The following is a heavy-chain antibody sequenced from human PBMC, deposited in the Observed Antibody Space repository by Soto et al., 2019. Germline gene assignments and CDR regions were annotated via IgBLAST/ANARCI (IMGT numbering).Heavy chain of an antibody. Sequence: QVQLQESGPGLVKPSGTLSLTCAVSSGSITSSNWWSWVRQPPGKGLEWIGEIYHGGSTNYNPSLKSRVTISVDKSKNQFSLRLNSVTAADTAVYYCASHLIMSGTRGFDNWGQGTLVTVSS. CDR3: ASHLIMSGTRGFDN. D-gene: IGHD6-13*01. CDR1: SGSITSSNW. CDR2: IYHGGST. J-gene: IGHJ4*02. V-gene: IGHV4-4*02.